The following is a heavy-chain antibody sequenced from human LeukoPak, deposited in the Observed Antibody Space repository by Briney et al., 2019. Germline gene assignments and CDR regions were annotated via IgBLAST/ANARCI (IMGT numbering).Heavy chain of an antibody. J-gene: IGHJ5*02. Sequence: GASVKVSCKASGYTYTTDGISWVRQAPGQGLEWMGWIDTYSGKTNYAQKFQGRVTMTSDTSTSTAYMELRSLRSDDTAVYYCARDRGIAEADSFDPWAREPWSPSPQ. D-gene: IGHD6-13*01. CDR1: GYTYTTDG. CDR2: IDTYSGKT. CDR3: ARDRGIAEADSFDP. V-gene: IGHV1-18*01.